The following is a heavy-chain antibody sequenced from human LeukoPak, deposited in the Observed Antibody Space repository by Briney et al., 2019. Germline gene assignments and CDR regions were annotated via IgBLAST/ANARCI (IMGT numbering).Heavy chain of an antibody. CDR1: GGSISSSSYY. V-gene: IGHV4-39*07. Sequence: SETLSLTCTVSGGSISSSSYYWGWIRQPPGKGLEWIGNIHHSGSTYYNPSLKSRVTLSVDTSKNQLSLKLSSVTAADTAVYYCARVAAGIGFFQHWGQGTLVTVSS. D-gene: IGHD6-13*01. CDR3: ARVAAGIGFFQH. J-gene: IGHJ1*01. CDR2: IHHSGST.